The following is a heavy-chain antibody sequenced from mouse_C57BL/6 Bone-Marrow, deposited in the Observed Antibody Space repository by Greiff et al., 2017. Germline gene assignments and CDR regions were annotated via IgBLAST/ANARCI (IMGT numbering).Heavy chain of an antibody. V-gene: IGHV1-64*01. CDR2: IQPNSGST. CDR1: GYTFTSYW. Sequence: QVQLQPPGAELVKPGASVTLSCKASGYTFTSYWMHWVKPRPGHGLEWIGMIQPNSGSTNYNEKFKRKAKLTVDKSSSPAYMQLSSLTSEDSAGYVCARRGGSYWCQGTLVTVSA. J-gene: IGHJ3*01. CDR3: ARRGGSY.